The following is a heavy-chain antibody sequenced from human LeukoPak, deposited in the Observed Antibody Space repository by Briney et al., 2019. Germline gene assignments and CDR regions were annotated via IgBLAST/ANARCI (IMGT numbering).Heavy chain of an antibody. CDR1: GFSFSSYG. CDR2: IRSDGSNK. J-gene: IGHJ4*02. V-gene: IGHV3-30*02. Sequence: GGSLRLSCAGSGFSFSSYGMHWVRQAPGKGLEWMAFIRSDGSNKYYADSVKGRFTISRDNSKNTLYLQMNSLRSDDTAVYYCATEWGTTYYYGSENYRFDYWGQGTLVTVSS. CDR3: ATEWGTTYYYGSENYRFDY. D-gene: IGHD3-10*01.